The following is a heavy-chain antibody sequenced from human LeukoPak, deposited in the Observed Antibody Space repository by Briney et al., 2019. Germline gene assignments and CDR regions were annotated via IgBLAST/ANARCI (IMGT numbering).Heavy chain of an antibody. Sequence: PGGSLRLSCVASGFTVSSNYMSWVRQAPGKGLEWVSVIYSGGSTYYADSVKGRFTISRDNSKNTLYLQMNSLRAEDTAVYYCARERWLYYFDYWGQGTLVTVSS. J-gene: IGHJ4*02. CDR2: IYSGGST. D-gene: IGHD4-23*01. CDR3: ARERWLYYFDY. CDR1: GFTVSSNY. V-gene: IGHV3-53*01.